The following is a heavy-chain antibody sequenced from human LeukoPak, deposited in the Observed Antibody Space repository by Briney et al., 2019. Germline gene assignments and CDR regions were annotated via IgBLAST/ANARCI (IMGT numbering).Heavy chain of an antibody. CDR1: GFTFSSYA. CDR2: ISGSGGST. Sequence: PGGSLRLSCAASGFTFSSYAMSWVRQAPGKGLEWVSAISGSGGSTYYADSVKGRFTISRDNSKNTLYLQMNSLRAEDTAVYYCAEDDPRLGSRCLDYWGQGTLVTVSS. D-gene: IGHD6-25*01. V-gene: IGHV3-23*01. J-gene: IGHJ4*02. CDR3: AEDDPRLGSRCLDY.